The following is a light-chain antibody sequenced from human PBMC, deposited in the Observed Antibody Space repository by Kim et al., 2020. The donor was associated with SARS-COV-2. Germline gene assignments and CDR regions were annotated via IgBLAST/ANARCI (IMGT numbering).Light chain of an antibody. CDR2: RNN. J-gene: IGLJ3*02. Sequence: QAGLTQPPSVSKDLRQTATLTCTGNSNNVSSQGAAWLQQHQGHPPKLLSYRNNNRPSGISERFSASRSGNTASLTIPGLQPEDEADYYCSTWDSSLSAWVFGGGTQLTVL. CDR1: SNNVSSQG. CDR3: STWDSSLSAWV. V-gene: IGLV10-54*04.